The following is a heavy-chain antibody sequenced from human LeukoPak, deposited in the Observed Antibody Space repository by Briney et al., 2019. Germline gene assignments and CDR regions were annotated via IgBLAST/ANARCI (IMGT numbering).Heavy chain of an antibody. CDR1: GFTVSSNY. CDR3: ARGAVVVPAAISY. Sequence: LRLSCAASGFTVSSNYMSWIRQPPGKGLEWIGYIYYSGSTYYNPSLKSRVTISVDTSKNQFSLKLSSVTAADTAVYYCARGAVVVPAAISYWGQGTLVTVSS. J-gene: IGHJ4*02. CDR2: IYYSGST. V-gene: IGHV4-30-4*08. D-gene: IGHD2-2*01.